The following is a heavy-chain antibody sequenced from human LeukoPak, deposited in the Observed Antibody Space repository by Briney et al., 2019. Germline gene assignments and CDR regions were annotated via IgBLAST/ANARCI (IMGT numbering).Heavy chain of an antibody. D-gene: IGHD2-15*01. CDR1: GFSLSTSGMC. J-gene: IGHJ6*02. V-gene: IGHV2-70*01. CDR3: ARTRGVVVVATLFYYGMDV. Sequence: ESGPTLWNSTQTLTVTCTFSGFSLSTSGMCVRWIRQRPGKALECLEPIDWDDDKYYSTSLKTRLTISKDTSKNQVVLTMTNMDPVDTATYYCARTRGVVVVATLFYYGMDVWGQGTTVTVSS. CDR2: IDWDDDK.